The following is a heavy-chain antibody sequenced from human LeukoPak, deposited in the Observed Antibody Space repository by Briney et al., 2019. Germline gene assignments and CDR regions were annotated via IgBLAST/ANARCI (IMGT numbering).Heavy chain of an antibody. CDR2: ISYDGSSK. CDR3: ARLSLLWFGELRDY. D-gene: IGHD3-10*01. J-gene: IGHJ4*02. Sequence: GSLRLSCAASGFTFSTYAMHWVRQAPGKGLEWVAVISYDGSSKYYADSVKGRFTISRDNSKNTLYLQMNSLRAEDTAVYYCARLSLLWFGELRDYWGQGTLVTVSS. V-gene: IGHV3-30*04. CDR1: GFTFSTYA.